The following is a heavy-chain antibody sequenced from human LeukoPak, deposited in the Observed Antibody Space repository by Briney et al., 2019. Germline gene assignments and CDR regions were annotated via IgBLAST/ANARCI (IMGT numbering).Heavy chain of an antibody. D-gene: IGHD3-9*01. CDR2: ISGSGGST. CDR1: GFTFSSYA. CDR3: AKDSVRYDILTGYYPGYYSDY. Sequence: GGTLRLSCAVSGFTFSSYAMSCVRQAPGKGLEWVSAISGSGGSTYYADSVKGRFTISRDNSKNTLYLQMNSLRAEDTAVYYCAKDSVRYDILTGYYPGYYSDYWGQGTLVTVSS. V-gene: IGHV3-23*01. J-gene: IGHJ4*02.